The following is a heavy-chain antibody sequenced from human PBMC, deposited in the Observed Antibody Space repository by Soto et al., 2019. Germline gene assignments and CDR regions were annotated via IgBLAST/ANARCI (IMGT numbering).Heavy chain of an antibody. CDR3: ARHYTTSRVGDWFDP. CDR1: GFTFSIYT. CDR2: ITAASDTI. J-gene: IGHJ5*02. Sequence: EVQLVESGGGLAQPGGSLRLSCEAAGFTFSIYTMNWVRQAPGKGLEWVSYITAASDTIYYADSVKGRFTIPRDNAKNSLYLQMNSLRDEDTAVYYCARHYTTSRVGDWFDPWGQGTLVTVSS. D-gene: IGHD3-3*01. V-gene: IGHV3-48*02.